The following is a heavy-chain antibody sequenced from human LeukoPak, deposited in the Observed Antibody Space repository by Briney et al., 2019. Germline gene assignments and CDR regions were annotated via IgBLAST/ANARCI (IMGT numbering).Heavy chain of an antibody. Sequence: PGGSLRLSCAASGFTSNPSELNWARQAPGKGLEWISYISSGGLTIFYADSVKGRFTISRDNAKNSLYLHMASLRAEDTAVYYCARDFDYGDYIDYWGQGTLVTVS. D-gene: IGHD4-17*01. J-gene: IGHJ4*02. CDR3: ARDFDYGDYIDY. CDR1: GFTSNPSE. V-gene: IGHV3-48*03. CDR2: ISSGGLTI.